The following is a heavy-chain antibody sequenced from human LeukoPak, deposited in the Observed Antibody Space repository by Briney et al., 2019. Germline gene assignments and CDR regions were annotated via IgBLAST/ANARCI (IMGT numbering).Heavy chain of an antibody. CDR1: GYTLTELS. CDR2: FDPEDGDT. V-gene: IGHV1-24*01. D-gene: IGHD2-2*01. J-gene: IGHJ6*02. CDR3: ATAVPAAISYYYYGMDV. Sequence: ASVKVSCKVSGYTLTELSMHWVRQAPGKGLEWMGGFDPEDGDTIYAQKFQGRVTMTEDTSTDTAYMELSSLRSEDTAVYYCATAVPAAISYYYYGMDVWGQGTTVTVSS.